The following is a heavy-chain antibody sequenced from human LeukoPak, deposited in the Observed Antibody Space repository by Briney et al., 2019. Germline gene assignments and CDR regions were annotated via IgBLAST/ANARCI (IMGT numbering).Heavy chain of an antibody. J-gene: IGHJ4*02. CDR3: ARVGAGWDY. Sequence: GASVKVSCKASGYMFISYYIHWVRQAPRQGLEWMGIIHPSGGSTSYAQKFQGRVTMTRDMSTSTVYMELSSLRSEDTAVYYCARVGAGWDYWGQGTLVTVSS. V-gene: IGHV1-46*01. CDR1: GYMFISYY. CDR2: IHPSGGST. D-gene: IGHD1-26*01.